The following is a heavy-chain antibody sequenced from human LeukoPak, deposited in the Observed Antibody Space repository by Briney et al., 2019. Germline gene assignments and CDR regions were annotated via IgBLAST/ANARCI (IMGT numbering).Heavy chain of an antibody. CDR3: AKQWRGTGDAIDI. V-gene: IGHV3-23*01. D-gene: IGHD3/OR15-3a*01. CDR2: ISGSGVST. J-gene: IGHJ3*02. Sequence: GGSLRLSCAASGFTFSSYTMSWVRQAPGKGLEWVSSISGSGVSTYYADYVKGRFTLSRDNSKNTLYLQINSLRAEDTAVYYCAKQWRGTGDAIDIWGQGTTLTVSS. CDR1: GFTFSSYT.